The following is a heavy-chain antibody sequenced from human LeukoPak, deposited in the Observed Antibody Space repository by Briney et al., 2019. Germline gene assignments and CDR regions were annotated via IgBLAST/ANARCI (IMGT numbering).Heavy chain of an antibody. Sequence: ASVKVSCKASVFTFSGYYMHWVRQAPGQGLECMAWISANRGGTNYVQKFQGRVTVTRDTSISTDYMEISGLRSDDTALYYCAREPSGSGGYDYWGQGTLVTVSS. V-gene: IGHV1-2*02. CDR3: AREPSGSGGYDY. J-gene: IGHJ4*02. D-gene: IGHD3-10*01. CDR1: VFTFSGYY. CDR2: ISANRGGT.